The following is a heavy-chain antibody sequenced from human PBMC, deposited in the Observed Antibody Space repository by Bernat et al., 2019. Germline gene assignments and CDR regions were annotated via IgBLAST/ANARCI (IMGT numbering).Heavy chain of an antibody. CDR2: INSDTGVT. V-gene: IGHV1-2*06. CDR1: GYIFTDYF. Sequence: QVQLAQPGAEVKKPGASVKVSCKASGYIFTDYFIQWVRQAPGQGREWMGRINSDTGVTTYTQKFKGRVTMTRDTSIRTAYMELSSLTSDDTAAYYGARDLASTAFWEFDYWGRGTQVTVSS. CDR3: ARDLASTAFWEFDY. D-gene: IGHD2-21*02. J-gene: IGHJ4*02.